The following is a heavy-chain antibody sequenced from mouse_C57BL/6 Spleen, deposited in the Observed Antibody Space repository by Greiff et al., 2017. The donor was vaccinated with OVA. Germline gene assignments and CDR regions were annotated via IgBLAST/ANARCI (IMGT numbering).Heavy chain of an antibody. J-gene: IGHJ4*01. Sequence: EVQLVESGGGLVKPGGSLKLSCAASGFTFSDYGMHWVRQAPEKGLEWVAYISSGSSTIYYADTVKGRFTISRDNAKNTLFLQMTSLRSEDTAMYYCARGGSSYPYAMDYWGQGTSVTVSS. CDR1: GFTFSDYG. CDR2: ISSGSSTI. D-gene: IGHD1-1*01. V-gene: IGHV5-17*01. CDR3: ARGGSSYPYAMDY.